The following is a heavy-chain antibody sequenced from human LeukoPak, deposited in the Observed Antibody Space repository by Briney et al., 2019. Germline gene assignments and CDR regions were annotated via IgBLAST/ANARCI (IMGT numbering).Heavy chain of an antibody. Sequence: GGSLRLSCAASGFTFGSYWMHWVRQAPGKGLEWVSRVIRDGSFTNYADSVKGRFTISRDNAKNTLYLQMSSLRAEDTAVYFCVRDGDDFNFDYWGQGSLVTVSS. J-gene: IGHJ4*02. CDR2: VIRDGSFT. V-gene: IGHV3-74*01. D-gene: IGHD5-24*01. CDR3: VRDGDDFNFDY. CDR1: GFTFGSYW.